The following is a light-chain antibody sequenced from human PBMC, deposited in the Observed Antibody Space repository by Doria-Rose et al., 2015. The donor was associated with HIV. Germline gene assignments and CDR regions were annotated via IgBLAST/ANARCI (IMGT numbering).Light chain of an antibody. J-gene: IGLJ1*01. CDR3: CSYAGTPLV. CDR1: EVGSYNL. Sequence: EVGSYNLVSWYQQHPGKAPKLMIYEVNKRPSGVSYRFSGSKSGNTASLTISGLQAEDEADYYCCSYAGTPLVFGSGTKVTVL. V-gene: IGLV2-23*02. CDR2: EVN.